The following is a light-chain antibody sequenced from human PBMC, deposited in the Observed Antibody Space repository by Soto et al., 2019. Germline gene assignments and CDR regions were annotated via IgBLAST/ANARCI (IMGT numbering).Light chain of an antibody. CDR2: GAS. Sequence: DIQMTQSPSSLSTSVGDRVTITCRASQSISSYLTWYQQKPGKAPKLLIYGASSLQSGVPSRFGGGGSGTDFTLTISSLQPEDFATYYWQHSYSSPYTFGQGTKLEIK. CDR1: QSISSY. J-gene: IGKJ2*01. CDR3: QHSYSSPYT. V-gene: IGKV1-39*01.